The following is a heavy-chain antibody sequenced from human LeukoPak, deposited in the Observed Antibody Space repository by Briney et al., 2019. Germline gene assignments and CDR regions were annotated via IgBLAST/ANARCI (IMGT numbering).Heavy chain of an antibody. J-gene: IGHJ4*02. CDR2: IWYDGSNK. D-gene: IGHD2-15*01. Sequence: GGSLRLSCAASGFTFSSYGMHWVRQAPGKGLEWVAVIWYDGSNKYYADSVKGRFTISRDNSKNTLYLQMNSLRAEDTAVYYCAKTSVGEGRIIGSGYFDSWGQGTLVTVSS. CDR1: GFTFSSYG. CDR3: AKTSVGEGRIIGSGYFDS. V-gene: IGHV3-33*06.